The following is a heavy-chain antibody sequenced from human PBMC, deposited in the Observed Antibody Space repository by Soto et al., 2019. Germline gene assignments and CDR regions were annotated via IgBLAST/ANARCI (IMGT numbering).Heavy chain of an antibody. CDR2: LDPEDGET. J-gene: IGHJ4*02. CDR1: GYRHSELS. V-gene: IGHV1-24*01. Sequence: ASVKVDGKGAGYRHSELSMHWGRKEKGKGLEWMGGLDPEDGETIYAQKFQGRVTMTEDTSTDTAYMELSSLRSEDTAVYYCATDFQVATELSTGDYFDYWGQGTLVTVSS. CDR3: ATDFQVATELSTGDYFDY. D-gene: IGHD5-12*01.